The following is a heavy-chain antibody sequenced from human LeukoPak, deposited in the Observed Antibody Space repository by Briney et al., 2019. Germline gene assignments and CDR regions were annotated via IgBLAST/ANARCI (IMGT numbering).Heavy chain of an antibody. D-gene: IGHD3-10*02. CDR3: ARVFGGYWSAGATYYFDY. J-gene: IGHJ4*02. Sequence: GASVKVSCKASGYTFTSYYMHWVRQAPGQGLEWMGIINPSGGSTSYAQKFQGRVTMTRDTSTSTVYMELSSLRSEDTAVHYCARVFGGYWSAGATYYFDYWGQGTLVTVSS. CDR1: GYTFTSYY. V-gene: IGHV1-46*01. CDR2: INPSGGST.